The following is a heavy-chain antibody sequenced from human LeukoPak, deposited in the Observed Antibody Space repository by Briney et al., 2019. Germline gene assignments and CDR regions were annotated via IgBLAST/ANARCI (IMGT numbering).Heavy chain of an antibody. CDR3: AKAGYCSGGSCYVNYYYYYMDV. CDR2: MSYNGNFK. J-gene: IGHJ6*03. CDR1: GFSFSDYG. D-gene: IGHD2-15*01. V-gene: IGHV3-30*18. Sequence: GGSLRLSCAASGFSFSDYGMHWVRQAAGKGLEWLAAMSYNGNFKYYADSVKGRFTISRDNSKNTLYLQMNSLRAEDTAVYYCAKAGYCSGGSCYVNYYYYYMDVWGKGTTVTVSS.